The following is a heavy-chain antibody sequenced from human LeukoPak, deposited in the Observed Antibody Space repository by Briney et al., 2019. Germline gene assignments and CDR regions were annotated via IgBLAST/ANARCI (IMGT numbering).Heavy chain of an antibody. CDR3: ARLPPIKYSSSWYRSPYYYYMDV. D-gene: IGHD6-13*01. J-gene: IGHJ6*03. V-gene: IGHV4-34*01. CDR1: GGSFSDYY. Sequence: SETLSLTCAVYGGSFSDYYWSWIRQPPGKGLEWIGEINHSGSTNYNPSLKSRVTISVDTSKNQFSLKLSSVTAADTAVYYCARLPPIKYSSSWYRSPYYYYMDVWGKGTTVTVSS. CDR2: INHSGST.